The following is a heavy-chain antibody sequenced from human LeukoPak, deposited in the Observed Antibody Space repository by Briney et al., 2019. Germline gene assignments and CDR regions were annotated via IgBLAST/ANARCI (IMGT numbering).Heavy chain of an antibody. CDR1: GFTFSDSF. J-gene: IGHJ4*02. V-gene: IGHV3-72*01. CDR2: SRNKADSYTA. Sequence: GGSLRFSCAASGFTFSDSFMSGVRQAPGKGLEGVGRSRNKADSYTAEYAASVKGRFTISRDESKNSLYLQISSLETEDAAVYYCATSSWYRLAYWGQGSLVTVSS. CDR3: ATSSWYRLAY. D-gene: IGHD6-13*01.